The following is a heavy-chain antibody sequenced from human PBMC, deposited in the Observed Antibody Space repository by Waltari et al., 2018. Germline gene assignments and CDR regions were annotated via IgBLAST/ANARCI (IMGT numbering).Heavy chain of an antibody. V-gene: IGHV4-59*08. CDR1: GHVPSDDP. CDR2: LRNTGAT. Sequence: HVQLQESGPGLVKPSETLSLTCTASGHVPSDDPWTWLRQAPGKGLEWIAYLRNTGATKCTPSLESRVTVSAVTSKKQFSLRLASVTAADTAVYYCARLPTKYCDSIGWGFFDQWGQGILVTVSS. J-gene: IGHJ4*02. CDR3: ARLPTKYCDSIGWGFFDQ. D-gene: IGHD3-22*01.